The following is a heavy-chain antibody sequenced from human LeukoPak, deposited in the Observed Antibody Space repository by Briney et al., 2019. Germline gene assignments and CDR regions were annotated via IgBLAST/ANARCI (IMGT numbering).Heavy chain of an antibody. D-gene: IGHD1-7*01. Sequence: GGSLRLSCAVSGFRFSSQWMTRVRQAPGTGLEWVATINSDGSAKYHVDSVKGRFTISRDNAKNLVYLQMSILRAEDTAVYYCADLGTSDCGQGTLVTVSS. CDR2: INSDGSAK. J-gene: IGHJ4*02. CDR1: GFRFSSQW. CDR3: ADLGTSD. V-gene: IGHV3-7*01.